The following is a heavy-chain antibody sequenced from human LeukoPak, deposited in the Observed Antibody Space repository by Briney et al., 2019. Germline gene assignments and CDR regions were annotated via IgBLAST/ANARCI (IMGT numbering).Heavy chain of an antibody. J-gene: IGHJ4*02. CDR2: ISGSGGST. CDR3: TTPPLYDSRAYYFDY. D-gene: IGHD3-22*01. Sequence: GGSLRLSCAASGFTFSSYAMSWVRQAPGKGLEWVSAISGSGGSTYYADSVKGRFTISRDNSKNTLYLQMNSLKTEDTAVYYCTTPPLYDSRAYYFDYWGQGTLVTVSS. V-gene: IGHV3-23*01. CDR1: GFTFSSYA.